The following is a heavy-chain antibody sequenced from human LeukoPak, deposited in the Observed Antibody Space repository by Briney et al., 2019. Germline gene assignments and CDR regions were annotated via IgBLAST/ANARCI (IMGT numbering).Heavy chain of an antibody. CDR3: ARGVHGDYRWYFDL. Sequence: PSETLSLTCAVSGGSISSSNWWSWVRQPPGKGLEWIGYIYYSGSTNYNPSLKSRVTISVDTSKNKFSLKLSAVTAADTAVYYCARGVHGDYRWYFDLWGRGTLVTVSS. V-gene: IGHV4-4*02. J-gene: IGHJ2*01. D-gene: IGHD4-17*01. CDR1: GGSISSSNW. CDR2: IYYSGST.